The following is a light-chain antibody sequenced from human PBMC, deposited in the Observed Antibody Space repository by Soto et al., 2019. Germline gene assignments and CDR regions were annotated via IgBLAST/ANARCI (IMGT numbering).Light chain of an antibody. Sequence: QSVLTQPPSVSGAPGQRVTISCTGTSSNIGAGYDVNWYQHLPGAAPKLLIYTNGNRPSGVPDRFSGSKSGTSASLAITGLQAEDEADYYCSSYAGSSTYVFGTGTKLTVL. CDR3: SSYAGSSTYV. J-gene: IGLJ1*01. CDR1: SSNIGAGYD. V-gene: IGLV1-40*01. CDR2: TNG.